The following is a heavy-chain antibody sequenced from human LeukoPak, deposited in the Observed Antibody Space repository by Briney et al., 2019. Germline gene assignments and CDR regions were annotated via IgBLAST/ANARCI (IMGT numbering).Heavy chain of an antibody. CDR2: IYYSGST. CDR3: ATKLWFGELIY. D-gene: IGHD3-10*01. Sequence: SETLSLTCAVYGGSFSGYYWSWIRQPPGKGLEWIGYIYYSGSTYYNPSLKSRVTISVDTSKNQFSLKLSSVTAADTAVYYCATKLWFGELIYWGQGTLVTVSS. J-gene: IGHJ4*02. CDR1: GGSFSGYY. V-gene: IGHV4-30-4*01.